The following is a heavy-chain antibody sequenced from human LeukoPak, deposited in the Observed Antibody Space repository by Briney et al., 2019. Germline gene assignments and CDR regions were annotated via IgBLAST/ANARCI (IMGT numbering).Heavy chain of an antibody. Sequence: PGGSLRLSCAVNGLAFSGYYMHWVRQVTGKGLEWVSTIFGSGDTFYADSVKGRFTISRTNAESSLYLQMSSLRAGDTAVYYCTRTGLSGVSGDYHVLDVWGQGTTVTVPS. CDR3: TRTGLSGVSGDYHVLDV. D-gene: IGHD5/OR15-5a*01. CDR2: IFGSGDT. V-gene: IGHV3-13*01. CDR1: GLAFSGYY. J-gene: IGHJ6*01.